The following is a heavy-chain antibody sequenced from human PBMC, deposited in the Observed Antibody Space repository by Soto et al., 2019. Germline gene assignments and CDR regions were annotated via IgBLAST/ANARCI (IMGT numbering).Heavy chain of an antibody. CDR3: AADRKIVGTIGAFDF. D-gene: IGHD1-26*01. CDR1: ENTLTELT. J-gene: IGHJ4*02. Sequence: ASVKVSCKVPENTLTELTIDWLRQAPGKGLEWMGRSAPEEGEPIYPQKFQGRVSMTEDPSTDTAYMELTSLRFEDTAVYFCAADRKIVGTIGAFDFWGPGTLVTVSS. V-gene: IGHV1-24*01. CDR2: SAPEEGEP.